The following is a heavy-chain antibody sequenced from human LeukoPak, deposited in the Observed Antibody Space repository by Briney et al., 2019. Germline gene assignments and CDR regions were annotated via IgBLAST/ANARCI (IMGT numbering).Heavy chain of an antibody. J-gene: IGHJ4*02. V-gene: IGHV3-23*01. CDR1: GFTFSTYA. Sequence: GGSLRLSCAASGFTFSTYAMSWVRQAPGKGLEWVSAISGSGGSTYYTDSVKGRFTISRDNSKNTLYLQMNSLRAEDTAVYYCAKDLRILAAMGSLFDYWGQGTLVTVSS. CDR2: ISGSGGST. D-gene: IGHD5-18*01. CDR3: AKDLRILAAMGSLFDY.